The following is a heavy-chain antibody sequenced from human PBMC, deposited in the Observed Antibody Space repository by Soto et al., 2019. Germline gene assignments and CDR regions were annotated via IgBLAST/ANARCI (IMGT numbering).Heavy chain of an antibody. J-gene: IGHJ4*02. CDR3: ARHSPDFDWLSQFDY. CDR1: GGSISSYY. V-gene: IGHV4-59*08. CDR2: IYYFGST. Sequence: SETLSLTCTVSGGSISSYYWSWIRQPPGKGLEWIGYIYYFGSTNYNPSLKSRVTLSIDTSKNQLSLKLSSVTAADTAVYYCARHSPDFDWLSQFDYWGQGTLVTAPQ. D-gene: IGHD3-9*01.